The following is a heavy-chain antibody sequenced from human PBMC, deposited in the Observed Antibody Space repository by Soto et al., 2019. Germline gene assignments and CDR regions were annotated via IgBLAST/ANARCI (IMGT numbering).Heavy chain of an antibody. CDR1: GGTFSSYA. CDR2: IIPILGIA. Sequence: SVKVSCKASGGTFSSYAISWVRQAPGQGLEWMGGIIPILGIANYAQKFQGRVTITADKSTSTAYMELSSLRSEDTAVYYCARIYGGATYYYYYGMDVWGQGTTVTVSS. D-gene: IGHD1-26*01. J-gene: IGHJ6*02. CDR3: ARIYGGATYYYYYGMDV. V-gene: IGHV1-69*10.